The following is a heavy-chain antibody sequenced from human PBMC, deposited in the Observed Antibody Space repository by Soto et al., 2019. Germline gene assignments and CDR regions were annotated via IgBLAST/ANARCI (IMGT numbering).Heavy chain of an antibody. CDR3: VTTVTTGGPFDY. CDR1: GYTFTSYY. V-gene: IGHV1-46*01. J-gene: IGHJ4*02. CDR2: INPSGGST. Sequence: QVQLVQSGAEVKKPGASVKVSCKASGYTFTSYYMHWVRQAPGQGLEWMGIINPSGGSTSYAQKFQGRVTMARDTSTSTGYMELSSLRSEDTAVYYCVTTVTTGGPFDYWGQGTLVTVSS. D-gene: IGHD4-17*01.